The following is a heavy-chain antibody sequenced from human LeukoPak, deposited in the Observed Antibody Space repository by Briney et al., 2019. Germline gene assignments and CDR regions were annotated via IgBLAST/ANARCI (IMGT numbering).Heavy chain of an antibody. CDR3: AELGITMIGGV. Sequence: GGTLRLSCVVSGFTLPYGMSWVRQAPGKGLEWVSYISSSGSTIYYADSVKGRFTISRDNAKNSLYLQMNSLRAEDTAVYYCAELGITMIGGVWGKGTTVTISS. J-gene: IGHJ6*04. D-gene: IGHD3-10*02. CDR1: GFTLPYG. V-gene: IGHV3-48*03. CDR2: ISSSGSTI.